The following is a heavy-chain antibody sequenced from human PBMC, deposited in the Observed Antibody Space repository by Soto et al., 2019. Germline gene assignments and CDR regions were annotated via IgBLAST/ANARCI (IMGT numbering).Heavy chain of an antibody. J-gene: IGHJ4*02. Sequence: PWQTHLLTCAISGDSDSSNSAAWDWSRQSPARGLEWLGRTYYRSKWNNEYAVSVKSRITINPDTSKNQFSLQLNSVTPEDTAVYYFASSGGYPRFYHLGQGTLATV. CDR2: TYYRSKWNN. D-gene: IGHD5-12*01. CDR3: ASSGGYPRFYH. CDR1: GDSDSSNSAA. V-gene: IGHV6-1*01.